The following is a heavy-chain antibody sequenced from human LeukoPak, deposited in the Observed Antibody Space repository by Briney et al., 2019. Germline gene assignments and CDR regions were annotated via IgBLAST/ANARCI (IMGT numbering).Heavy chain of an antibody. CDR1: GESFNTSY. Sequence: PSETLSLTCTFQGESFNTSYWTWIRQPPGKGLEWIGYIYYSGSTNYNPSLKSRVTISVDTSKNQFSLKLSSVTAADTAVYYCARGRVYYYDSSGYMYYFDYWGQGTLVTVSS. J-gene: IGHJ4*02. D-gene: IGHD3-22*01. CDR2: IYYSGST. CDR3: ARGRVYYYDSSGYMYYFDY. V-gene: IGHV4-59*01.